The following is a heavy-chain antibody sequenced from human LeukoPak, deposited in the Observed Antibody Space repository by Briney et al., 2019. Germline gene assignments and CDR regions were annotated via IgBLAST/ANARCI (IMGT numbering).Heavy chain of an antibody. Sequence: PSETLALTCSVSGDSISNGESYWSWIRQSPGKGLEWIGYIYYTGSTDYNPSLQSRLTILVDTSKNQFSLRLGSLTAADTAVYYCARTDYNFHFDYWGQGTLVTVSS. D-gene: IGHD1-1*01. J-gene: IGHJ4*02. CDR3: ARTDYNFHFDY. V-gene: IGHV4-30-4*08. CDR1: GDSISNGESY. CDR2: IYYTGST.